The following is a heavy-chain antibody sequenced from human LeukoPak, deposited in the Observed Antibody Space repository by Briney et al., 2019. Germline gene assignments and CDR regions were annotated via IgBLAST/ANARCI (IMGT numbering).Heavy chain of an antibody. CDR1: GGSISSGGYY. Sequence: SQTLSLTCTVSGGSISSGGYYWSWIRQHPGKGLEWIGSIYYSGSTYYNPSLKSRVTISVDTSKNQFSLKLSSVTAEDTAVYYCSRTYCTSSSCYYFDYWGQGTLVTVSS. V-gene: IGHV4-31*03. CDR3: SRTYCTSSSCYYFDY. D-gene: IGHD2-2*01. J-gene: IGHJ4*02. CDR2: IYYSGST.